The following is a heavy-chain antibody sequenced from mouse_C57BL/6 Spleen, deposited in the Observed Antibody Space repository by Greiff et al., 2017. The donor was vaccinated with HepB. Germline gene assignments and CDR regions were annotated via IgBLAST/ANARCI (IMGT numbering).Heavy chain of an antibody. Sequence: VMLVESGPGLVAPSQRLSITCTVSGFSLTSYGVHWVRQPPGKGLEWLVVIWSDGSTTYNSALKSRLSISKDNSKSQVFLKMNSLQTDDTAMYYCARQNYDGYSWAMDYWGQGTSVTVAS. J-gene: IGHJ4*01. CDR3: ARQNYDGYSWAMDY. CDR1: GFSLTSYG. D-gene: IGHD2-3*01. CDR2: IWSDGST. V-gene: IGHV2-6-1*01.